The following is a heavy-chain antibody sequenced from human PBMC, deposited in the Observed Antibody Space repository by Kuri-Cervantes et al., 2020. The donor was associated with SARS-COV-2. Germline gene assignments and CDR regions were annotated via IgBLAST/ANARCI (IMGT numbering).Heavy chain of an antibody. CDR2: IYTSGST. D-gene: IGHD3-3*01. V-gene: IGHV4-4*09. J-gene: IGHJ5*02. CDR1: GGSISSHY. CDR3: ARGGFLEWLFPDNWFDP. Sequence: SETLSLTCTVSGGSISSHYRSWIRQPAGKGLEWIGYIYTSGSTNYNPSLKSRVTISVDTSKNQFSLKLSSVTAADTAVYYCARGGFLEWLFPDNWFDPWGQGTLVTVSS.